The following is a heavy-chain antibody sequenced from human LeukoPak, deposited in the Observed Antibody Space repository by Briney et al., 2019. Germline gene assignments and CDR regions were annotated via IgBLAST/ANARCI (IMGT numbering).Heavy chain of an antibody. CDR2: MNPNSGNT. J-gene: IGHJ4*02. CDR3: ARGIGLAGWLGGYYSYYFDY. CDR1: GYTFTSYD. Sequence: ASVKVSCKASGYTFTSYDINWVRQATGQGLEWMGWMNPNSGNTGYAQKFQGRVTMTRNTSISTAYMELSSLRSEDTAVYYCARGIGLAGWLGGYYSYYFDYWGQGTPVTVSS. D-gene: IGHD3-22*01. V-gene: IGHV1-8*01.